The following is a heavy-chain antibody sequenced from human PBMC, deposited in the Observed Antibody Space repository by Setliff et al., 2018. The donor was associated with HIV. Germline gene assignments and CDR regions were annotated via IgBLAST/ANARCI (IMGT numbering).Heavy chain of an antibody. Sequence: GASVKVSCKASGYTFNNYGISWVRQAPGQGLEWMGWINTHSGYTNYAQNVQGRVTVTMDTSTSTAYMEPRSLKSDDTAVYYCARGKTWLRFLDYWGQGTLVTVSS. CDR2: INTHSGYT. CDR3: ARGKTWLRFLDY. CDR1: GYTFNNYG. D-gene: IGHD5-12*01. J-gene: IGHJ4*02. V-gene: IGHV1-18*01.